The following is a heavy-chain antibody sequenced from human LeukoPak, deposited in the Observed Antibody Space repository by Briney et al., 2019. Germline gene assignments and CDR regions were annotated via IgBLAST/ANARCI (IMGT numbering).Heavy chain of an antibody. CDR3: ARYCTNGVCYVLSGGWFDS. J-gene: IGHJ5*01. CDR1: GGSISSYY. V-gene: IGHV4-59*01. Sequence: TSETLSLTCTVSGGSISSYYWSWIRQPPGKGLEWIGYIYYSGSTNYNPSLKSRVTISVDTSKNQFSLKLSSVTAADTAVYYCARYCTNGVCYVLSGGWFDSWGQGTLVTVSS. CDR2: IYYSGST. D-gene: IGHD2-8*01.